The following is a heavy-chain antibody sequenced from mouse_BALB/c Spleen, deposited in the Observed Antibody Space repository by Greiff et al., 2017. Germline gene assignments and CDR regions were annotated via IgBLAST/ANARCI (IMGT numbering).Heavy chain of an antibody. Sequence: EVQGVESGGGLVQPGGSRKLSCAASGFTFSSFGMHWVRQAPEKGLEWVAYISSGSSTIYYADTVKGRFTISRDNPKNTLFLQMTSLRSEDTAMYYCARFWSYYFDYWGQGTTLTVSS. V-gene: IGHV5-17*02. J-gene: IGHJ2*01. CDR3: ARFWSYYFDY. CDR1: GFTFSSFG. CDR2: ISSGSSTI.